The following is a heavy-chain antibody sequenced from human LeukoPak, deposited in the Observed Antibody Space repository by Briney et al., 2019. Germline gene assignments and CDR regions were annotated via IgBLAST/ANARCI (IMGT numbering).Heavy chain of an antibody. Sequence: MPSETLSLTCTVSGGSISSYYWSWIRQPPGKGLEWIGYIYYSGSTKYNPSLKSRVTISVDTSKNQFSLRLSSVTAADTALYYCARQHPGRNGPSFDIWGQGTMVTVSS. CDR2: IYYSGST. CDR1: GGSISSYY. CDR3: ARQHPGRNGPSFDI. V-gene: IGHV4-59*08. D-gene: IGHD3-10*01. J-gene: IGHJ3*02.